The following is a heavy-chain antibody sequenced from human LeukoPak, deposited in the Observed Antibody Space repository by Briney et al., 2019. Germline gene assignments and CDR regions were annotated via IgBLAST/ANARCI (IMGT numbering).Heavy chain of an antibody. D-gene: IGHD3-10*01. CDR2: VYPDHSEN. Sequence: GESLKISCKGSGFSFNTYWIGWVRQIPGRGLELMGIVYPDHSENRYCPSFQGQVTIAADKSISTAYQQCDSVEASDHALYYCARRVFTWELFHYWGQGTLVTLSS. CDR3: ARRVFTWELFHY. J-gene: IGHJ4*02. CDR1: GFSFNTYW. V-gene: IGHV5-51*01.